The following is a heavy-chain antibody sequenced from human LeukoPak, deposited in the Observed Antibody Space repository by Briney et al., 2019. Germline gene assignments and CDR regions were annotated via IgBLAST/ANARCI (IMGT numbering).Heavy chain of an antibody. J-gene: IGHJ4*02. V-gene: IGHV4-34*01. CDR1: GGAFTGYY. D-gene: IGHD6-19*01. CDR3: ATPPRGGIAVAGTFGH. CDR2: INHSGAT. Sequence: SETLSLTCAGSGGAFTGYYWSWIRQPPGKGLEWIGEINHSGATNYNPSLQSRVTISVDTSKNQFSLRLTTVSAADTGVYYCATPPRGGIAVAGTFGHWGQGTQVTVSS.